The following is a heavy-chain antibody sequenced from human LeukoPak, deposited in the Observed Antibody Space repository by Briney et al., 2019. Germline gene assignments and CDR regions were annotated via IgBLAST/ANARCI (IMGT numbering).Heavy chain of an antibody. CDR2: INHSGST. J-gene: IGHJ6*02. D-gene: IGHD3-10*01. CDR1: GGSFSGYY. CDR3: ARGGYYGSGSYYRDYYYYYGMDV. Sequence: SETLSLTCAVYGGSFSGYYWSWIRQPPGKGLEWIGEINHSGSTNYNPSLKSRVTISVDTSKNQLSLKLSSVTAADTAVYYCARGGYYGSGSYYRDYYYYYGMDVWGQGTTVTVSS. V-gene: IGHV4-34*01.